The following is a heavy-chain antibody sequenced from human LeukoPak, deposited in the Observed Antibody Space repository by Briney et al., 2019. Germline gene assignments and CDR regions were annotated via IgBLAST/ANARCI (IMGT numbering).Heavy chain of an antibody. V-gene: IGHV3-21*01. CDR2: ITSSSSYT. J-gene: IGHJ5*02. CDR3: ARDEISMVRSFDP. Sequence: GGSLRLSCAASGFTFSTYNMNWVRQAPGKGLEWVSSITSSSSYTFYADSVKGRFTISRDNAKNSLYLQMNSLRAEDTAIYYCARDEISMVRSFDPWGQGTLVTVSS. CDR1: GFTFSTYN. D-gene: IGHD3-10*01.